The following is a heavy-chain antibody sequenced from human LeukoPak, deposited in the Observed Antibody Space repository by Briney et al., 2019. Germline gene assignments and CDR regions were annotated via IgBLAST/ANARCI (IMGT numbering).Heavy chain of an antibody. CDR3: ARGYDILTGYYVDYYYYGMDV. J-gene: IGHJ6*04. CDR1: GDSVSSNSAA. V-gene: IGHV6-1*01. CDR2: TYYRSKWYN. D-gene: IGHD3-9*01. Sequence: SQTLSLTCAISGDSVSSNSAAWNWIRQSPSRGLEWLGWTYYRSKWYNDYAVSVKSRITINPDTSKNQFSLQLNSVTPEDTAVYYCARGYDILTGYYVDYYYYGMDVWGKGTTVTVSS.